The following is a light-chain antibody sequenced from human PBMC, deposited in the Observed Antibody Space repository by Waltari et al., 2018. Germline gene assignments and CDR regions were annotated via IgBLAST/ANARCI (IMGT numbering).Light chain of an antibody. CDR1: QSISSF. CDR3: QQSYSTPRT. V-gene: IGKV1-39*01. J-gene: IGKJ4*01. Sequence: DIQMTQYPSSLSASVGDRVTITCRASQSISSFLNWYQQKPGKAPKLLIYGASTLHDGVPSRFSGSGSGTDFTLTISSLQPQDYATYSCQQSYSTPRTFGGGTKVEIK. CDR2: GAS.